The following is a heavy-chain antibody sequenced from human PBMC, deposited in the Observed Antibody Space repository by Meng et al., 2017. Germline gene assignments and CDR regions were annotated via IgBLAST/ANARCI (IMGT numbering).Heavy chain of an antibody. D-gene: IGHD3-16*01. CDR1: GFTFSSYA. J-gene: IGHJ4*02. CDR3: AKGYYDYVWGSYVYY. CDR2: ISYDGSNK. V-gene: IGHV3-30*01. Sequence: GGSLRLSCAASGFTFSSYAMHWVRQAPGKGLEWVAVISYDGSNKYYADSVKGRFTISRDNSKNTLYLQMNSLRAEDTAVYYCAKGYYDYVWGSYVYYWGQGTLVTVSS.